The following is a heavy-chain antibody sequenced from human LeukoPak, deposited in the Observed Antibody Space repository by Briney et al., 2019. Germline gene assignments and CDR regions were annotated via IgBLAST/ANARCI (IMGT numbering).Heavy chain of an antibody. J-gene: IGHJ4*02. CDR3: AKAVEWELLQYDY. V-gene: IGHV3-23*01. CDR1: GFTFSSYA. Sequence: SGGSLRLSCAASGFTFSSYAMSWVRQAPGKGLEWVSAISGSGGSTYYADSVKGRFTLSRDNSKNTLYLQMNSLRAEDTAVYYCAKAVEWELLQYDYWGQGTLVTVSS. CDR2: ISGSGGST. D-gene: IGHD1-26*01.